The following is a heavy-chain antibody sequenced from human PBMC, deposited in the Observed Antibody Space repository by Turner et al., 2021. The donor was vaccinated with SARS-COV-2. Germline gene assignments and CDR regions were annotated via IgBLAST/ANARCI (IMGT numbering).Heavy chain of an antibody. CDR3: ARPYSSGWYINFIF. Sequence: EVQLEESGGGLVQPGGSLRLSCAASGFTFNNYWMTWVRQGPGKGLEGVANIKEDGSEKYYVDSVKGRFTISRDNAKNSMYLQMNTLRAEDTAVYYCARPYSSGWYINFIFWGQGTLVTVSS. CDR2: IKEDGSEK. J-gene: IGHJ1*01. V-gene: IGHV3-7*01. CDR1: GFTFNNYW. D-gene: IGHD6-19*01.